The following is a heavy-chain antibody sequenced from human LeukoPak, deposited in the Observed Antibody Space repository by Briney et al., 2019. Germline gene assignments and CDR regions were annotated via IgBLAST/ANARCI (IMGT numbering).Heavy chain of an antibody. V-gene: IGHV4-59*02. CDR3: ARAGDFWSGYPSRSYMDV. D-gene: IGHD3-3*01. CDR2: IYNSGGT. J-gene: IGHJ6*03. Sequence: PSETLSLTYTVSGGSVSYYYWSWIRQPPGKGLEWIGYIYNSGGTNYNPSLKSRVTISIDTSKNQFSLKLNSVTAADTAVYYCARAGDFWSGYPSRSYMDVWGKGTTVTVSS. CDR1: GGSVSYYY.